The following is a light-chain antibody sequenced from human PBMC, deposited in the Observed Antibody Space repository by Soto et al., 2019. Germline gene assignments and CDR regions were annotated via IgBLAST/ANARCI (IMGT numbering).Light chain of an antibody. CDR1: QSVADK. CDR3: QQYDDWPPFT. Sequence: EVVMTQLPATLSVSPGERVSLSCRASQSVADKLAWYQQKPGQAPRLLIYAASSRAAGIPTRFSVSGSGTDFTLTISSLQPEDFAVYYCQQYDDWPPFTFGQGTRLDI. V-gene: IGKV3-15*01. J-gene: IGKJ2*01. CDR2: AAS.